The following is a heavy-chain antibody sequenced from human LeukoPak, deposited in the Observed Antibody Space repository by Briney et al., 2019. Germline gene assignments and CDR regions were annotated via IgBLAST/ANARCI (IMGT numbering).Heavy chain of an antibody. V-gene: IGHV3-21*01. D-gene: IGHD1-14*01. J-gene: IGHJ4*02. CDR1: GFTFSSYS. CDR3: ARVRSSRSHKFDY. CDR2: ISSSSSYI. Sequence: GGSLRLSCAASGFTFSSYSMNWVRQAPGKGLKWVSSISSSSSYIYYADSVKGRFTISRDNAKNSLYLQMNSLRAEDTAVYYCARVRSSRSHKFDYWGQGTLVTVSS.